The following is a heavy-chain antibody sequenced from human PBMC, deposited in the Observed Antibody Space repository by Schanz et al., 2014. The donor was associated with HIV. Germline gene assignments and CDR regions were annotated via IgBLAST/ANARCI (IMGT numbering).Heavy chain of an antibody. V-gene: IGHV4-34*01. CDR3: ARGPWAGSGSYPLDY. D-gene: IGHD3-10*01. CDR1: GGSFSAYY. J-gene: IGHJ4*02. CDR2: INHRGIT. Sequence: QMQLHQWGAGLLKPSETLSLTCAVYGGSFSAYYWSWIRQPPGKGLEWIGEINHRGITNYNPSLESRVTISMDTSKNQFSLKLNSATAADTATYYCARGPWAGSGSYPLDYWGQGTLVTVSS.